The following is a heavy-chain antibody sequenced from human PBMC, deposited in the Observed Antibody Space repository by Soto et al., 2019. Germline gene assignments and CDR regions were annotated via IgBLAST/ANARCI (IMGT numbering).Heavy chain of an antibody. CDR2: IQNDGTTT. CDR3: ATWRGGYTYGLDH. J-gene: IGHJ4*02. CDR1: GFTFSSQW. Sequence: EVQLVESGGGLVQPGGSLRLSCTASGFTFSSQWLHWVRQAPGKGLMWISRIQNDGTTTNYADSVKGRFTVSRDNAKKTMSLQMNNLRAEDTAVYYCATWRGGYTYGLDHWGQGTPVTVSS. V-gene: IGHV3-74*01. D-gene: IGHD5-18*01.